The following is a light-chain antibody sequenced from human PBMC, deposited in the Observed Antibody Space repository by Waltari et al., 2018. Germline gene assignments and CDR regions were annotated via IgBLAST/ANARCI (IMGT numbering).Light chain of an antibody. V-gene: IGKV3-15*01. CDR2: GAS. CDR1: QSIRSS. Sequence: IVMTQSPVTLSVSPGEGATLACRASQSIRSSLAWYQQRPGQAPRLLIYGASTRATGIAARFRGSGYGTEFSLTISRLEPEDSAVYFCHLYGSARTFGGGTKVEIK. J-gene: IGKJ4*01. CDR3: HLYGSART.